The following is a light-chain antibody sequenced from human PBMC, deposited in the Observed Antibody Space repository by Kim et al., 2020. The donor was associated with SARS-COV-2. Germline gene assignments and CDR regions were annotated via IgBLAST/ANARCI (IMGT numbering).Light chain of an antibody. J-gene: IGLJ2*01. Sequence: GQRVPLPCSEHPPNTERNRVSCYQQPPGTAPNPRFYRNKRRPSGAPDRLTGSKSGTSASLAIRGLQSEDGADYYCAAWEDSLNVVVFGGGTKLTVL. CDR3: AAWEDSLNVVV. CDR1: PPNTERNR. V-gene: IGLV1-44*01. CDR2: RNK.